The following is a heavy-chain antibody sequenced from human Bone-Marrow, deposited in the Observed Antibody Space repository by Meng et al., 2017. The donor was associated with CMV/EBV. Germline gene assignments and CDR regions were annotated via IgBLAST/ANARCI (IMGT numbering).Heavy chain of an antibody. CDR2: ISSSSSII. J-gene: IGHJ4*02. CDR3: ARGYYYDSSGYLVHTSSFDY. Sequence: GGSLRLSCAASGFTFSSYSMNWVRQAPGKGLEWVSYISSSSSIIYYADSVKGRFTISRDNAKNSLYLQMNSLRAEDTAVYYCARGYYYDSSGYLVHTSSFDYWGQGTRVTVSS. D-gene: IGHD3-22*01. V-gene: IGHV3-48*04. CDR1: GFTFSSYS.